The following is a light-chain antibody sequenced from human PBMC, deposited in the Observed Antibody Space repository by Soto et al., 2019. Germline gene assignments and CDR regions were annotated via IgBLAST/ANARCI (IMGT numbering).Light chain of an antibody. J-gene: IGLJ2*01. CDR1: SSDIGGYNH. Sequence: QSVLTQPASVSGSPGQSITISCTGTSSDIGGYNHVSWYQQYVGKAPKLMIYDVSLRPSDVSTRFSGSKSGNTASLTISGLQADDEAVYYCSSYSTSSTLFGGGTKVTVL. CDR3: SSYSTSSTL. CDR2: DVS. V-gene: IGLV2-14*01.